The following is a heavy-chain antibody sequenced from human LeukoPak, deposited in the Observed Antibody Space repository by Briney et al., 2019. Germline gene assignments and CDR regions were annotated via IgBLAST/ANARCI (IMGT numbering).Heavy chain of an antibody. D-gene: IGHD3-10*01. CDR2: IWYDGSNK. J-gene: IGHJ4*02. V-gene: IGHV3-33*01. Sequence: GGSLRLSCAASGFTFSSYGMHWVRQAPGMGLEWVAVIWYDGSNKYYADSVKGRFTISRDNSKNTLYLQMNSLRAEDTAVYYCARDFHYYGSGSYVGYWGQGTLVTVSS. CDR3: ARDFHYYGSGSYVGY. CDR1: GFTFSSYG.